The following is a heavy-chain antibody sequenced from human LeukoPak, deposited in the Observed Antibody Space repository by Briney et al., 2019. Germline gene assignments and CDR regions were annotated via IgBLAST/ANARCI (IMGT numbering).Heavy chain of an antibody. D-gene: IGHD6-6*01. CDR1: GFTFSSFW. J-gene: IGHJ4*02. V-gene: IGHV3-7*04. CDR3: ARGRPTPGTDF. Sequence: GGSLRLSCVGSGFTFSSFWMNWVRQVPGRGLQWLANIKEDGSLTTHEESVKGRFTIFRDNVANVLYLQMNSMRVDDTAIYYCARGRPTPGTDFWGQGTLVTVSS. CDR2: IKEDGSLT.